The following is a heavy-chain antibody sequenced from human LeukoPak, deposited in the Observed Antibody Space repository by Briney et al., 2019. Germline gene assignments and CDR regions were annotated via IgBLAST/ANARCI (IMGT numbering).Heavy chain of an antibody. J-gene: IGHJ4*02. D-gene: IGHD4-17*01. Sequence: PGGSLRLSCAASGFTFSSYSMNWVRQAPGKGLEWVSSISSSSSYIYYADSVKGRFTISRDNAKNSLYLQMNSLRAEDTAVYYCARDIYPQFMTTVTTSAFDYWGQGTLVTVSS. CDR3: ARDIYPQFMTTVTTSAFDY. CDR1: GFTFSSYS. CDR2: ISSSSSYI. V-gene: IGHV3-21*01.